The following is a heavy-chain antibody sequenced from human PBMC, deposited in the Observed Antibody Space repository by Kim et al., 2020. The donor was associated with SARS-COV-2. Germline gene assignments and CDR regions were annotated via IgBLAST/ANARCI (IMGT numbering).Heavy chain of an antibody. CDR2: IWYDGSNK. CDR1: GFTFRSYG. J-gene: IGHJ4*02. V-gene: IGHV3-33*01. Sequence: GGSLRLSCAASGFTFRSYGMHWVRQAPGKGREWVAVIWYDGSNKYYADSVKGRFTISRDNSKNTLYLQMNSLRAEDTAVYYCAREDMVAPDYWGQGPLVTVSS. D-gene: IGHD2-15*01. CDR3: AREDMVAPDY.